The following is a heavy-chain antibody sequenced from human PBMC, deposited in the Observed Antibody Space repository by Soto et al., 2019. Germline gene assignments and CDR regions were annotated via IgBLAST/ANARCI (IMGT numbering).Heavy chain of an antibody. V-gene: IGHV3-48*01. CDR2: ISSSSSTI. CDR1: GFTFSSYS. CDR3: AKDYGPNWFDP. Sequence: ESGGGLVQPGGSLRLSCAASGFTFSSYSMNWVRQAPGKGLEWVSYISSSSSTIYYADSVKGRFTISRDNAKNSLYLQMNSLRAEDTAVYYCAKDYGPNWFDPWGQGTLVTVSS. D-gene: IGHD4-17*01. J-gene: IGHJ5*02.